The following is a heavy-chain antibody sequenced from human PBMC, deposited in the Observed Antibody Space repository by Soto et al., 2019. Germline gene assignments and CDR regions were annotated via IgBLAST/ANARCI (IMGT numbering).Heavy chain of an antibody. Sequence: QVQLQESGPGLVKPSETLSLTCTVSGGSISSYYWSWIRQPPGKGLEWIGYIYYSGSTNYNPSLKSRVTISVDTSKNQFSLKLSSVTAADTAVYYCARLRLGGYCSGCSCSDYWGQGTLVTVSS. J-gene: IGHJ4*02. CDR1: GGSISSYY. V-gene: IGHV4-59*08. CDR3: ARLRLGGYCSGCSCSDY. CDR2: IYYSGST. D-gene: IGHD2-15*01.